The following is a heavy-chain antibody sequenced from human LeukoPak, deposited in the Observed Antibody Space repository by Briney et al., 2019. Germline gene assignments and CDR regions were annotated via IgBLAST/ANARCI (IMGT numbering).Heavy chain of an antibody. J-gene: IGHJ4*02. CDR3: AREYSSSGNNPWHYFDY. V-gene: IGHV3-48*03. CDR1: GFTFSSFE. D-gene: IGHD6-13*01. CDR2: ISSSGSTI. Sequence: RGSLRLSSAASGFTFSSFEINWVRQAPGKGLEWVSYISSSGSTIHYADSVKGRFTISRDNAKNSLSLQMNSLRAEDTAFYYCAREYSSSGNNPWHYFDYWGLGTLVTVSS.